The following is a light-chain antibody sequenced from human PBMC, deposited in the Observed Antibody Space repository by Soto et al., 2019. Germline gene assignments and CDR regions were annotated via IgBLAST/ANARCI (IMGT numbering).Light chain of an antibody. V-gene: IGKV3-20*01. J-gene: IGKJ4*01. CDR1: QSINDDF. CDR2: VAS. Sequence: IVLTHSPGTLSLSPGETATLSCRASQSINDDFLAWYQQRPGQAPRLLIYVASFRATGIPDRCSGSGSGTEFTLTISRLEPEDSEVYFCQQYGRSPLTFCGGTKVEIK. CDR3: QQYGRSPLT.